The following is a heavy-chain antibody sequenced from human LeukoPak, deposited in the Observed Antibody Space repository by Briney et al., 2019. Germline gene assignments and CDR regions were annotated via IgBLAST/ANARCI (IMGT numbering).Heavy chain of an antibody. CDR2: ISNNGGYT. D-gene: IGHD1-1*01. CDR3: ASPGRAGTTLPFDY. V-gene: IGHV3-23*01. CDR1: GFTFSSSA. J-gene: IGHJ4*02. Sequence: GGSLRLSCAASGFTFSSSAMSWVRQAPGKGLEWVSAISNNGGYTYYADSVQGRFTISRDNSKSTLYLQMNSLRAEDTAVYYCASPGRAGTTLPFDYWGQGTLVTVSA.